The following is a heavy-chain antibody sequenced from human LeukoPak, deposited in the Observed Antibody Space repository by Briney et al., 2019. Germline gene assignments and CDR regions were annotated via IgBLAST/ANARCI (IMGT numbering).Heavy chain of an antibody. J-gene: IGHJ4*02. D-gene: IGHD5-18*01. CDR2: INPNSGGT. Sequence: ASVKVSCKASGYPFTNFYVHWVRQAPGQGLEWMGWINPNSGGTNYAQKFRGRVTMTRDTSISTAYMELSRLRSDDTAVYYCARGVGSYGVDYWGQGTLVTVSS. V-gene: IGHV1-2*02. CDR1: GYPFTNFY. CDR3: ARGVGSYGVDY.